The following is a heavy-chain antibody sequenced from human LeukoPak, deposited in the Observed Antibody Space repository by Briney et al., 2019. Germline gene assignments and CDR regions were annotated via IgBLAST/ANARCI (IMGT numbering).Heavy chain of an antibody. D-gene: IGHD6-25*01. CDR3: ARARGTEAIDS. V-gene: IGHV4-34*01. CDR1: GGSYSGYY. CDR2: INHSGST. J-gene: IGHJ4*02. Sequence: SETLSLTCAVYGGSYSGYYWTWIRQPPGKGLEWIWEINHSGSTNYDPSLKSRVSLSVDTSKNQFSLKMRSVTAADTAVYYCARARGTEAIDSWGQGTLVTVSS.